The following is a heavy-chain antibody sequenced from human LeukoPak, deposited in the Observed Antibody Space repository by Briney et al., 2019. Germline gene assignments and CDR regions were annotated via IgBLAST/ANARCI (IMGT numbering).Heavy chain of an antibody. J-gene: IGHJ5*02. CDR2: INHSGST. V-gene: IGHV4-34*01. CDR3: ARGTSGVKYQLLGSWFDP. CDR1: GGSFSGYY. D-gene: IGHD2-2*01. Sequence: PSETLSLTCAVYGGSFSGYYWSWIRQPPGKGLEWIAEINHSGSTNYNPSLKSRVTISVDTSKNQFSLKLSSVTAADTDVYYCARGTSGVKYQLLGSWFDPWGQGTLVTVSS.